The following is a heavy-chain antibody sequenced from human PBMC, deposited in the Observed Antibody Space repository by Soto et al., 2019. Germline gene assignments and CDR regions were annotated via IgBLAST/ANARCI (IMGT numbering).Heavy chain of an antibody. CDR3: ANPPRVVVPAAIPLARYYYGMDV. D-gene: IGHD2-2*01. V-gene: IGHV3-23*01. J-gene: IGHJ6*02. CDR2: ISGSGGST. CDR1: GFTFSSYA. Sequence: PGGSLRLSCAASGFTFSSYAMSWVRQAPGKGLEWVSAISGSGGSTYYADSVKGRFTISRDNSKNTLYLQMNSLRAEDTAVYYCANPPRVVVPAAIPLARYYYGMDVWGQGTTVTVSS.